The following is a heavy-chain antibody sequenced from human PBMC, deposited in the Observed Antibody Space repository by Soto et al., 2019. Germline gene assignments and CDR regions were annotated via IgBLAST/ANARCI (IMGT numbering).Heavy chain of an antibody. CDR3: ATNDVSVDY. CDR2: ISSSGIFT. V-gene: IGHV3-21*04. CDR1: FISGYS. Sequence: GGSLRLSCAGFISGYSMIWVRQAPGKGLEWLSHISSSGIFTDYADSVKGRFTISRDNAKNSLYLQMNSLRAEDAAVYHCATNDVSVDYWGQGTLVTVAS. D-gene: IGHD1-1*01. J-gene: IGHJ4*02.